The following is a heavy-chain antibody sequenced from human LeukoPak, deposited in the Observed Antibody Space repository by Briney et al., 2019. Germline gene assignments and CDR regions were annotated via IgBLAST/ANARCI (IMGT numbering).Heavy chain of an antibody. Sequence: SETLSLTCTVSGGSISSYYWSWIRQPPGKGLEWIGYIYYSGSTNYNPSLKSRVTISVDTSKNQFSLKLSSVTAADTAVYYCARGHYDFWSGYYTREYYSDYWGQGTLVTVSS. CDR1: GGSISSYY. D-gene: IGHD3-3*01. J-gene: IGHJ4*02. V-gene: IGHV4-59*01. CDR2: IYYSGST. CDR3: ARGHYDFWSGYYTREYYSDY.